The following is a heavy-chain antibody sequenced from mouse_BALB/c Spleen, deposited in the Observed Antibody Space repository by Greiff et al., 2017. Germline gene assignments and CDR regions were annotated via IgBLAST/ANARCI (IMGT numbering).Heavy chain of an antibody. CDR2: ISDGGSYT. V-gene: IGHV5-4*02. J-gene: IGHJ2*01. CDR1: GFTFSDYY. Sequence: EVHLVESGGGLVKPGGSLKLSCAASGFTFSDYYMYWVRQTPEKRLEWVATISDGGSYTYYPDSVKGRFTISRDNAKNNLYLQMSSLKSEDTAMYYCARDQDRYGFDYWGQGTTLTVSS. D-gene: IGHD2-14*01. CDR3: ARDQDRYGFDY.